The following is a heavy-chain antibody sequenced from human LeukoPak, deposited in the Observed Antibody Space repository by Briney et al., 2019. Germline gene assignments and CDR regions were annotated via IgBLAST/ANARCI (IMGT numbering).Heavy chain of an antibody. CDR1: GFTFNDYY. CDR3: ARDIPNNWGLGY. Sequence: GGSLRLSCAASGFTFNDYYMSWIRQAPGKGLEWISYISNGAPTMYYADSVRGRFTISRDNSKNTLYIQMNSLRAEDTAVYYCARDIPNNWGLGYWGQGTLVTVSS. V-gene: IGHV3-11*04. D-gene: IGHD7-27*01. J-gene: IGHJ4*02. CDR2: ISNGAPTM.